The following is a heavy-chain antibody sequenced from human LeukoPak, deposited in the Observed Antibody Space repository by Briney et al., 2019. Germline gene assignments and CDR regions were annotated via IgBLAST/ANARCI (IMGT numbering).Heavy chain of an antibody. V-gene: IGHV5-51*01. CDR2: IYPGDSDT. CDR3: ARAPPQGSNENAFDI. Sequence: GESLKISCKGSGYSFTSYWIGWVRQMPGKGLEWMGIIYPGDSDTRYSPSFQGQVTISADKSISTAYLQWSSLKASDTAMYYCARAPPQGSNENAFDIWGQGTMVTVSS. D-gene: IGHD4-11*01. CDR1: GYSFTSYW. J-gene: IGHJ3*02.